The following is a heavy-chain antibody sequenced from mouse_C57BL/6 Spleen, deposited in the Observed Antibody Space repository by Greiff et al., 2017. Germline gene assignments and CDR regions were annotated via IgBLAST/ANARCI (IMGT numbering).Heavy chain of an antibody. J-gene: IGHJ4*01. CDR2: IYPGDGDT. CDR3: ASHYGSRAMDY. D-gene: IGHD1-1*01. Sequence: VQLQESGAELVKPGASVKISCKASGYAFSSYWMNWVKQRPGKGLEWIGQIYPGDGDTNYNGKFKGKATLTADKSSSTAYMQISSLTSEDSAVYFCASHYGSRAMDYWGQGTSVTVSS. V-gene: IGHV1-80*01. CDR1: GYAFSSYW.